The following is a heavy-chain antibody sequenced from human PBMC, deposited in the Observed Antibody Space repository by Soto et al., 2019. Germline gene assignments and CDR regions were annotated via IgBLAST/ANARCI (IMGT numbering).Heavy chain of an antibody. Sequence: ASVKVSCKASGYTFTSYAMHWVRQAPGQRLEWMGWINAGNGNTKYSQKFQGRVTITRDTSASTAYMELSSLRSEDTAVCYCARDPLHYDFWSGYYSYYYGMDVWGQGTTVTVSS. V-gene: IGHV1-3*01. J-gene: IGHJ6*02. CDR2: INAGNGNT. CDR3: ARDPLHYDFWSGYYSYYYGMDV. D-gene: IGHD3-3*01. CDR1: GYTFTSYA.